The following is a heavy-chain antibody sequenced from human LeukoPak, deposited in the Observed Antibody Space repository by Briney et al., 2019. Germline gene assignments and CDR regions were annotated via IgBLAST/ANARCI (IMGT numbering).Heavy chain of an antibody. CDR1: GYTFSRYA. J-gene: IGHJ4*02. D-gene: IGHD3-22*01. V-gene: IGHV1-2*02. CDR3: ARDGRYDSSGYPFDY. Sequence: GASVKVSCKASGYTFSRYAMNWVRQAPGQGLEWMGWINPNNGGTNYAQKFRGRVTMTRDTSISTAYMELSRLRSDDTAVYYCARDGRYDSSGYPFDYWGQGTLVTVSS. CDR2: INPNNGGT.